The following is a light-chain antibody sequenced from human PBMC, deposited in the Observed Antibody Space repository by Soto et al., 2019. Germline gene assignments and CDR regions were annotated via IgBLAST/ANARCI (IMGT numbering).Light chain of an antibody. CDR2: DVS. CDR3: WSYAGNSLWV. CDR1: SSDVGGSNF. Sequence: QSALTQPRSVSGSPGQSVTISCTGSSSDVGGSNFVSWYQQHPVKAPKLVIYDVSKRPSGVPDRFSGSKSGNTASLTISGLQAEDEADYYFWSYAGNSLWVFGGGTKVTVL. J-gene: IGLJ3*02. V-gene: IGLV2-11*01.